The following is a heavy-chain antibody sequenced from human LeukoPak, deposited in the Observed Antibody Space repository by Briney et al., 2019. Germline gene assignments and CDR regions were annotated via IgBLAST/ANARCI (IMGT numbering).Heavy chain of an antibody. CDR3: AKNYGSGTYYNYFDY. D-gene: IGHD3-10*01. CDR2: ISGSGGAT. Sequence: GGSLTLSCAASGFTFSSFAMSWVRRAPGKGLEWVSSISGSGGATYYADSVKGRFTISRDNSENTLYLQINSLRAEDTAVFYCAKNYGSGTYYNYFDYWGHGNLGSVSS. V-gene: IGHV3-23*01. J-gene: IGHJ4*01. CDR1: GFTFSSFA.